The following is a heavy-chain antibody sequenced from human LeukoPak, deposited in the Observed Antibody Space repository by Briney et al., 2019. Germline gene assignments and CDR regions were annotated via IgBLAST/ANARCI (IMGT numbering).Heavy chain of an antibody. CDR3: AREDCSSTSCSLGDY. CDR2: INPNSGGT. Sequence: APVKVSCKASGYTFTGYYMHWVRQAPGQGLEWMGWINPNSGGTNYAQKFQGRVTMTRDTSISTAYMELSRLRSDDTAVYYCAREDCSSTSCSLGDYWGQGTLVTVSS. V-gene: IGHV1-2*02. J-gene: IGHJ4*02. CDR1: GYTFTGYY. D-gene: IGHD2-2*01.